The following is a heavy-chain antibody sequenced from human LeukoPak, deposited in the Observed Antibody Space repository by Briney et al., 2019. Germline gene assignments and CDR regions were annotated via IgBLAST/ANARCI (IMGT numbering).Heavy chain of an antibody. Sequence: PGGSLRLSCAASGFTFSSYWMHWVRQAPGKGLVWVSRINSDGSSTSYADSVKGRFTISRDNAKNTLYLQMNGLRAEDTAVYYCARDPRGYNWFDPWGQGTLVTVSS. CDR2: INSDGSST. D-gene: IGHD5-12*01. CDR3: ARDPRGYNWFDP. J-gene: IGHJ5*02. V-gene: IGHV3-74*01. CDR1: GFTFSSYW.